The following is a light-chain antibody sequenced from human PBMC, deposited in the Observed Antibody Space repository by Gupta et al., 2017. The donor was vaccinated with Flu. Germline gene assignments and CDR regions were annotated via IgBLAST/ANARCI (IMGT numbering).Light chain of an antibody. CDR2: GAS. CDR1: QRIGRRD. Sequence: ESVLTQSAGTLAGSPGERDTLSCMASQRIGRRDLAWYQQKPGQAPRLLIYGASRKASGFPDRFNGSGSGTDFSLTITRLEPEDFAVYYCQHELSSRWTFGQGTKVEIK. CDR3: QHELSSRWT. V-gene: IGKV3-20*01. J-gene: IGKJ1*01.